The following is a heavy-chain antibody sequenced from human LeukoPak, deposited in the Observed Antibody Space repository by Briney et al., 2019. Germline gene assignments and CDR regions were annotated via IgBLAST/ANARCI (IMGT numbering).Heavy chain of an antibody. CDR3: ASDQRDYDYPPFDY. D-gene: IGHD5-12*01. J-gene: IGHJ4*02. Sequence: GGSLRLSREVSGFTFSSYWMHWVRQVPGKGPVWVSRINTGGSIRDYADFVKGRFTISRDDAKNTLYLQMNGLRTEDTAVYYCASDQRDYDYPPFDYWGQGIPVTVSS. CDR2: INTGGSIR. CDR1: GFTFSSYW. V-gene: IGHV3-74*01.